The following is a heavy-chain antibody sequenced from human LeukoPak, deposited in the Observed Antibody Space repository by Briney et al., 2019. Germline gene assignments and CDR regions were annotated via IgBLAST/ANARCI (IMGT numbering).Heavy chain of an antibody. CDR1: GFNFSDYS. Sequence: PEGSLRLSCAASGFNFSDYSMSWFRQAPGKGLEWVSYISSSGRTKYYADSVKGRFTISRDNAKNSLYLQMNSLRAEDTAVYYCTRPDCSSTNCYEFDYWGQGTLVTVSS. D-gene: IGHD2-2*01. J-gene: IGHJ4*02. CDR3: TRPDCSSTNCYEFDY. CDR2: ISSSGRTK. V-gene: IGHV3-11*04.